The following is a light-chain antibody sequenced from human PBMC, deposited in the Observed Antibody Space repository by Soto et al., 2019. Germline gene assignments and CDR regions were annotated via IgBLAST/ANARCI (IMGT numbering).Light chain of an antibody. CDR3: QQFNNYPYT. V-gene: IGKV1D-13*01. CDR2: DAS. J-gene: IGKJ2*01. CDR1: QGIRTA. Sequence: AIQLTQSPSSLSASVGDRVTISCRASQGIRTALAWYQQKPGKAPKFLIYDASSLESGVPSRFSGSGSGTDFTLTISSLQPEDFATYYCQQFNNYPYTFGQGTKVDIK.